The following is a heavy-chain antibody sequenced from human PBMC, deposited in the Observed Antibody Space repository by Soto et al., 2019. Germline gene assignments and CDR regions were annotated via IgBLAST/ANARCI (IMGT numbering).Heavy chain of an antibody. CDR3: ARGNWNWWFDY. V-gene: IGHV4-61*01. CDR2: IYYSGST. Sequence: QVQLQESGPGLVKPSETLSLTCTVSGGSVSSGSYYWSWIRQPPGKGLEWIGYIYYSGSTNYNPPLKSRVTISVDTSKNQFSLKLSSVTAADTAVYYCARGNWNWWFDYWGQGTLVTVSS. J-gene: IGHJ4*02. D-gene: IGHD1-7*01. CDR1: GGSVSSGSYY.